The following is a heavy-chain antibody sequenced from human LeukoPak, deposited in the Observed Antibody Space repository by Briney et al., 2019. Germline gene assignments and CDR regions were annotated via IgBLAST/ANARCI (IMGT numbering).Heavy chain of an antibody. Sequence: ASVKVSCKASGYTFTGYYMHWVRQAPGQGLEWMGWISAYNGNTNYAQKLQGRVTMTTDTSTSTAYMELRSLRSDDTAVYYCASGADYYDSSGYYIPTFDYWGQGTLVTVSS. CDR1: GYTFTGYY. V-gene: IGHV1-18*04. CDR3: ASGADYYDSSGYYIPTFDY. D-gene: IGHD3-22*01. J-gene: IGHJ4*02. CDR2: ISAYNGNT.